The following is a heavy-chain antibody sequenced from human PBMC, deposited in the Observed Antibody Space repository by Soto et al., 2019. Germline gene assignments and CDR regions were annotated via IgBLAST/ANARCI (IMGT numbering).Heavy chain of an antibody. Sequence: GGSLRLSCVASGFMFSAYAVSWVRQAPGKGLEWVSTIRADGGMTHYADSVKGRFTFSRDNSKNTLYLQMNSLRAEDTAVYYCARTLRASRAYYYYGMDVWGQGTTVTVSS. CDR1: GFMFSAYA. CDR3: ARTLRASRAYYYYGMDV. V-gene: IGHV3-23*01. J-gene: IGHJ6*02. CDR2: IRADGGMT.